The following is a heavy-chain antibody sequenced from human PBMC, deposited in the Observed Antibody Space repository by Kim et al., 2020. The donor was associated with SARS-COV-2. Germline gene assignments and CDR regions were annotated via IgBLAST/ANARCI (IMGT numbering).Heavy chain of an antibody. CDR1: GFTFSDYY. D-gene: IGHD4-17*01. Sequence: GGSLRLSCAASGFTFSDYYMSWIRQAPGKGLEWVSYISSSSSYTNYADSVKGRFTISRDNAKNSLYLQMNSLRAEDTAVYYCARDQMTTVTSGAFDIWGQGTMVTVSS. J-gene: IGHJ3*02. CDR3: ARDQMTTVTSGAFDI. V-gene: IGHV3-11*06. CDR2: ISSSSSYT.